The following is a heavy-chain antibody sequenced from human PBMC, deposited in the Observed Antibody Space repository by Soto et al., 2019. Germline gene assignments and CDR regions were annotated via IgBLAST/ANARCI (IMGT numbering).Heavy chain of an antibody. V-gene: IGHV1-2*04. CDR1: GYTFTGYY. D-gene: IGHD6-19*01. CDR3: ARSHIAVGGVDFDY. J-gene: IGHJ4*02. Sequence: ASVKVSCKASGYTFTGYYMHWVRQAPGQGLEWMGWINPNSGGTNYAQKFQGWVTMTRDTSISTAYMELSRLRSDDTAVYYCARSHIAVGGVDFDYWGQGTLVTVSS. CDR2: INPNSGGT.